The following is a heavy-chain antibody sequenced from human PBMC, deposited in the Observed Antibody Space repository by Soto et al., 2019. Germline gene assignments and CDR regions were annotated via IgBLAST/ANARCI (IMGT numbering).Heavy chain of an antibody. CDR3: ARDRELYSSGWYGWWYCDL. J-gene: IGHJ2*01. Sequence: QVQLVQSGAEVKKPGASVKVSCKASGYTFTGYYMHWVRQAPGQVLQWMGWINPNSGGTNYAQKFKGRVTMTRDTSISTAYMELSRLRDDDTAVYYCARDRELYSSGWYGWWYCDLGGRGTLVTVSS. D-gene: IGHD6-19*01. CDR2: INPNSGGT. V-gene: IGHV1-2*02. CDR1: GYTFTGYY.